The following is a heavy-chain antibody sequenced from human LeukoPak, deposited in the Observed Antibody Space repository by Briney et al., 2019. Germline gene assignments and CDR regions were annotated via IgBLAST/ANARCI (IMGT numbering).Heavy chain of an antibody. V-gene: IGHV4-38-2*02. D-gene: IGHD3-10*01. Sequence: SETLSLTCTVSGYSINSGFYWGWIRQPPGKGLESIGILSHSGSTYYNPSLKSRVTLSVDTSKKQLSLILTSVIAADTAVYYCARVPWFGDSRPLDVWGQGITVTVSS. J-gene: IGHJ6*02. CDR1: GYSINSGFY. CDR3: ARVPWFGDSRPLDV. CDR2: LSHSGST.